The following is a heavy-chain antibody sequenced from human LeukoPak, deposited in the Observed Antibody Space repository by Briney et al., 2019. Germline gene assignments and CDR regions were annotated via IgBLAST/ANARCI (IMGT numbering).Heavy chain of an antibody. CDR3: ARPGRYYGSGSYNFDY. D-gene: IGHD3-10*01. J-gene: IGHJ4*02. Sequence: GGSLRLSCAASGFTFSSYSMNWVRQAPGKGLEWVSSISSSSSYIYYADSVKGRFTISRDNAKNSLYLQMNSLRAEDTAVYYCARPGRYYGSGSYNFDYWGQGTLVTVSS. V-gene: IGHV3-21*01. CDR2: ISSSSSYI. CDR1: GFTFSSYS.